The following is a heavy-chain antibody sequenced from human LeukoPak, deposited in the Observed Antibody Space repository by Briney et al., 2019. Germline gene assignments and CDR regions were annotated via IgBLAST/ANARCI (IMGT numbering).Heavy chain of an antibody. CDR1: GYTFTGYY. Sequence: GASVKVSCKASGYTFTGYYMHWVRQAPGQGLEWMGWINPNSGGTNYAQKFQGRVTMTRDTSISTAYMELSRLRSGDTAVYYCARDLLYGDYVYFQHWGQGTLVTVSS. CDR2: INPNSGGT. V-gene: IGHV1-2*02. CDR3: ARDLLYGDYVYFQH. J-gene: IGHJ1*01. D-gene: IGHD4-17*01.